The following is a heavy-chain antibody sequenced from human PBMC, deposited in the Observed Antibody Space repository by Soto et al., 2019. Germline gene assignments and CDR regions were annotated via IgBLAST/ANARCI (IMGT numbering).Heavy chain of an antibody. CDR3: ARRGRGFDGYPES. V-gene: IGHV4-31*03. Sequence: TSETLSLTCTVSGGSIGSGNYYWNWVHQVPGKALEWIGYIHSSGGSYYTPSLNSRVVISLDASNNRFSLHLSSLAAADTAVYYCARRGRGFDGYPESWGQGTLVTVSS. J-gene: IGHJ5*02. CDR2: IHSSGGS. CDR1: GGSIGSGNYY. D-gene: IGHD3-16*02.